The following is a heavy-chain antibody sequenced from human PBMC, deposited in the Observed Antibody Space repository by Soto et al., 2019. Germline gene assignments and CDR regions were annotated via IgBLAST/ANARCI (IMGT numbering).Heavy chain of an antibody. V-gene: IGHV3-73*01. D-gene: IGHD1-26*01. CDR3: TSRDSGSSPSVLGEFDY. Sequence: PGGSLRLSCAASGFTFSGSAMHWVRQASGKGLEWVGRIRSKANSYATAYAASVKGRFTISRDDSKNTAYLQMNSLKTEDTAVYYCTSRDSGSSPSVLGEFDYWGQGTLVTVS. CDR1: GFTFSGSA. J-gene: IGHJ4*02. CDR2: IRSKANSYAT.